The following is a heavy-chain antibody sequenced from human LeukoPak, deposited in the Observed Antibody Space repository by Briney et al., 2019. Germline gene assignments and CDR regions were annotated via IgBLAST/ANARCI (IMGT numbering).Heavy chain of an antibody. V-gene: IGHV1-18*01. CDR1: GYTFTSYG. J-gene: IGHJ6*03. CDR3: ARGVVVAPAAISLYYYYYMDV. D-gene: IGHD2-2*02. Sequence: ASVKVSCKASGYTFTSYGISWVRQAPGQGLEWMGWISAYNGNTNYAQKLQGRVTMTTDTSTSTAYMELRSLRSDDTAVYYCARGVVVAPAAISLYYYYYMDVWGKGTTVTVSS. CDR2: ISAYNGNT.